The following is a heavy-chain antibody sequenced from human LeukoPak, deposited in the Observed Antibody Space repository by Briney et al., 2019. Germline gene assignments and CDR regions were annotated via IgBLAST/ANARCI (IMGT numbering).Heavy chain of an antibody. V-gene: IGHV4-38-2*01. CDR1: GYSISSGYY. CDR2: IYHSGST. CDR3: AGHVLGYCSGGSCYSGAFDI. J-gene: IGHJ3*02. Sequence: SETLSLTCAVSGYSISSGYYWGWIRPPPGKGLEWIGSIYHSGSTYYNPSLKSRVTISVDTSKNQFSLKLSSVTAADTAVYYCAGHVLGYCSGGSCYSGAFDIWGQGTMVTVSS. D-gene: IGHD2-15*01.